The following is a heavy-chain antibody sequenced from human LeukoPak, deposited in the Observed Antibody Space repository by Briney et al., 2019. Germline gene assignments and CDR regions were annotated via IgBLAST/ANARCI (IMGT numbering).Heavy chain of an antibody. J-gene: IGHJ4*02. D-gene: IGHD2-21*02. CDR1: GGTFSSYA. CDR3: ARSACGGDCYFDY. CDR2: IIPIFGTA. Sequence: AASVKVSCKASGGTFSSYAISWVRQAPGQGLEWMGGIIPIFGTANYAQKFQGRVTITADKSTSTAYMELSGLRSEDTAVYYCARSACGGDCYFDYWGQGTLVTVSS. V-gene: IGHV1-69*06.